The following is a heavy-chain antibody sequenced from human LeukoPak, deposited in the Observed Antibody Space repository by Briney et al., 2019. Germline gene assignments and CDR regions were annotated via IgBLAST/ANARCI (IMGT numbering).Heavy chain of an antibody. CDR3: ATGMVPGYCSGGSCSSSGDY. Sequence: ASVKVSCKVSGYTLTELSMHWGRQAPGKGLEWMGGFDLEDGETIYAQKFQGRVTMTEDTSTDTVYMELSSLRSEDTAVYYCATGMVPGYCSGGSCSSSGDYWGQGTLVTVSS. CDR1: GYTLTELS. V-gene: IGHV1-24*01. CDR2: FDLEDGET. D-gene: IGHD2-15*01. J-gene: IGHJ4*02.